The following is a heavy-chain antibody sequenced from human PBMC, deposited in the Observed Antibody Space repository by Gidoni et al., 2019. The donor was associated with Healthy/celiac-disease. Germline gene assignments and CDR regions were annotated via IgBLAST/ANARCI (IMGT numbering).Heavy chain of an antibody. Sequence: EVQLVESGGGLVKPGGSLRLSCVASGFTFSSYSMNWVRQAPGKGLEWVSSISSSSSYIYYADSVKGRFTISRDNAKNSLYLQMNSLRAEDTAVYYCARDGNYYDSSGYYYVDYYYYYGMDVWGQGTTVTVSS. CDR3: ARDGNYYDSSGYYYVDYYYYYGMDV. D-gene: IGHD3-22*01. J-gene: IGHJ6*02. V-gene: IGHV3-21*01. CDR1: GFTFSSYS. CDR2: ISSSSSYI.